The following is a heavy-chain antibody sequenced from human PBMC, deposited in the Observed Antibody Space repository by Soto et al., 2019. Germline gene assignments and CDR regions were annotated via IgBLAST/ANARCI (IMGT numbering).Heavy chain of an antibody. Sequence: GGSLRLSCAASGFTFSSYAMSWVRQAPWKGLEWVSAISGSGGSTYYADSVKGRFTISRDNSKNTLYLQMNSLRAEDTAVYYCAKNLRFLEWSYYYYGMDVWGQGTTVTVSS. CDR1: GFTFSSYA. D-gene: IGHD3-3*01. V-gene: IGHV3-23*01. CDR2: ISGSGGST. CDR3: AKNLRFLEWSYYYYGMDV. J-gene: IGHJ6*02.